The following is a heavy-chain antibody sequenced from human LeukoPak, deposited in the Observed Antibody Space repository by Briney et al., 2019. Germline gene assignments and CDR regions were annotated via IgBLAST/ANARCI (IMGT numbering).Heavy chain of an antibody. Sequence: SETLSLTCTVSGGSISSGDYYWSWIRQHPGKGLEWIGYIYYSGSTYYNPSLKSRVAISVDTSKNQFSLKLSSVTAADTAVYYCARGGTPYSNPYNWFDPWGQGTLVTVSS. V-gene: IGHV4-31*03. J-gene: IGHJ5*02. CDR2: IYYSGST. D-gene: IGHD4-11*01. CDR3: ARGGTPYSNPYNWFDP. CDR1: GGSISSGDYY.